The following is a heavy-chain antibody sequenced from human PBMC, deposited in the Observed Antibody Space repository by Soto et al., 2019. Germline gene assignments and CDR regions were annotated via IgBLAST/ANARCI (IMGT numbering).Heavy chain of an antibody. CDR2: ISYDGSNK. D-gene: IGHD5-12*01. V-gene: IGHV3-30-3*01. CDR1: GFTFSSYA. CDR3: ARDQWLRLRARFDY. J-gene: IGHJ4*02. Sequence: PGGSLRLSCAASGFTFSSYAMHWVRQAPGKGLEWVAVISYDGSNKYYADSVKGRFTISGDNSKNTLYLQMNSLRAEDTAVYYCARDQWLRLRARFDYWGQGTLVTVSS.